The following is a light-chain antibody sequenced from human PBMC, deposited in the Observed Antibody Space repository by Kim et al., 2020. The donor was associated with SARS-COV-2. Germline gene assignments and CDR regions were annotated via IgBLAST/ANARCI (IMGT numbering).Light chain of an antibody. CDR2: TNN. V-gene: IGLV1-44*01. J-gene: IGLJ3*02. CDR3: AAWHDSLNAWV. Sequence: GQRVTISCSGSRSSIGSYAVNWYQQLPGTAPKLVIYTNNQRPSGVPDRFSGSKSGTSASLAISGLQSEDEADYYCAAWHDSLNAWVFGGGTQLTVL. CDR1: RSSIGSYA.